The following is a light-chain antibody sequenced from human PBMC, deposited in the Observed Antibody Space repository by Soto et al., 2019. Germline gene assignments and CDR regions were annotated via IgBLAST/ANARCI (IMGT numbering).Light chain of an antibody. CDR1: SSDVGGYDY. CDR3: SSFTSSITWV. J-gene: IGLJ3*02. Sequence: QSALTQPASVSGSPGQSITISCTGTSSDVGGYDYVSWYQHYPGKAPKLMIFEVNNRPSGVSTRFSGSKTGNTASLTISGLQAEDEADYYCSSFTSSITWVFGGGTKLTVL. V-gene: IGLV2-14*01. CDR2: EVN.